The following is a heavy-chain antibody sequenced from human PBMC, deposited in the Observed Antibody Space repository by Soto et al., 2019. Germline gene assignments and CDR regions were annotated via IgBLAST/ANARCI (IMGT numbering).Heavy chain of an antibody. Sequence: XSVKVSCKASVYTFTSYDINWVRQATGQGLEWMGWMNPNSGNTGYAQKFQGRVTMTRNTSISTAYMELSSLRSEDTAVYYCARAGGYDFWSGYYLNWFDHWGQGTLVTVSS. D-gene: IGHD3-3*01. J-gene: IGHJ5*02. CDR2: MNPNSGNT. V-gene: IGHV1-8*01. CDR3: ARAGGYDFWSGYYLNWFDH. CDR1: VYTFTSYD.